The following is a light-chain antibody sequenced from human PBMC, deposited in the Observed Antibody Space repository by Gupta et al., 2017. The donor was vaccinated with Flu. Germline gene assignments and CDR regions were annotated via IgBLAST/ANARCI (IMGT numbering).Light chain of an antibody. CDR2: DAS. CDR3: QQRSTSIA. J-gene: IGKJ4*01. V-gene: IGKV3-11*01. Sequence: EIVLTQSPATLSLSPGERATLSCKASQSVSNYLEWYQQKLGQAPRLLIYDASNRANGIPDRFSGSGSGTDFTLTSSRREPEDFAVYYWQQRSTSIAFGGGTKVDIK. CDR1: QSVSNY.